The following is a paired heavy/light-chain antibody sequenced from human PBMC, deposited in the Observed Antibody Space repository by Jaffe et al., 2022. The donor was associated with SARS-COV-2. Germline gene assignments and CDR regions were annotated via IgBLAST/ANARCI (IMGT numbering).Heavy chain of an antibody. D-gene: IGHD6-13*01. CDR1: GFKFDEYA. J-gene: IGHJ4*02. CDR2: ISGDGESA. CDR3: AKDRGSMWPNSDY. Sequence: EVQLVESGGGVVQPGGSLRLSCAASGFKFDEYAIHWVRHAPGKGLEWVSLISGDGESAYYADSVKGRFTVSRDNSKNSLFLQMNSLTSEDTAVYYCAKDRGSMWPNSDYWGQGALVTVSA. V-gene: IGHV3-43*02.
Light chain of an antibody. CDR3: QVWDSASDQAV. J-gene: IGLJ1*01. V-gene: IGLV3-21*02. CDR1: NIGSKG. CDR2: DDS. Sequence: SYVLTQPPSVSVAPGQTAKITCGGNNIGSKGVHWYQQKPGQAPVVVVYDDSARPSGIPERFSGSKSGITATLTISRVEVGDEADYYCQVWDSASDQAVFGTGTKVTVL.